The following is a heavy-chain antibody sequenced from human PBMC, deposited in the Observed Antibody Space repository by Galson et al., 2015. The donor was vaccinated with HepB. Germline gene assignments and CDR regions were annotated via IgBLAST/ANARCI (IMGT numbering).Heavy chain of an antibody. D-gene: IGHD2-2*01. Sequence: SLRLSCAASGFTFSSYGMHWVRQAPGKGLEWVTVISYDGSNKYYADSVKGRFTISRDNSKNTLYPQMNSLRAEDTAVYYCAKTPKYCSSTSCLLQHWGQGTLVTVSS. CDR2: ISYDGSNK. CDR1: GFTFSSYG. J-gene: IGHJ1*01. V-gene: IGHV3-30*18. CDR3: AKTPKYCSSTSCLLQH.